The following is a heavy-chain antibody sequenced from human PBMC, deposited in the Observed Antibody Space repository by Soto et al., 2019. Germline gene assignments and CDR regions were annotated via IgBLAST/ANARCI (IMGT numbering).Heavy chain of an antibody. Sequence: QITLKESGPTLVKPTQTLTLTCTFSGFSLSTSGVGVGWIRQPPGQALEWLALIYWDDDKRYCPSLQSRLTITKDTAKNQVVLTMTNMDPVDTATYYCAHRPSYCSGGSCYSGFDYWGQGTLVTVSA. CDR3: AHRPSYCSGGSCYSGFDY. D-gene: IGHD2-15*01. CDR2: IYWDDDK. CDR1: GFSLSTSGVG. V-gene: IGHV2-5*02. J-gene: IGHJ4*02.